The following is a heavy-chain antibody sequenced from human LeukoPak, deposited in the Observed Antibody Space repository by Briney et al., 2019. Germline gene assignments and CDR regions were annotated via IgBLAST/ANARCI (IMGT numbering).Heavy chain of an antibody. V-gene: IGHV4-34*01. CDR2: INHSGST. CDR1: GGSFSGYY. Sequence: SETLSLTCAVYGGSFSGYYWSWIRQPPGKGLEWIGEINHSGSTNYNPSLKSRVTISVDTSKNQFSLKLSSVTAADTAVYYRAREGLSYGYFDYWGQGTLVTVSS. D-gene: IGHD5-18*01. J-gene: IGHJ4*02. CDR3: AREGLSYGYFDY.